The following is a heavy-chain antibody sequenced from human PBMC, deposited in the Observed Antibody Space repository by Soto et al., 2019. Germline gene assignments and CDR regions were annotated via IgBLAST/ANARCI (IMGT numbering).Heavy chain of an antibody. CDR1: GFTVSSNY. V-gene: IGHV3-66*01. CDR3: ARGGDYIWGSYTNWFDP. J-gene: IGHJ5*02. D-gene: IGHD3-16*01. CDR2: IYSGGST. Sequence: EVQLVESGGGLVQPGGSLRLSCAASGFTVSSNYMSWVRQAPGKGLEWVSVIYSGGSTYYADSVKGRFTISRDNSKNTLYLQMNSLRAEDTAVYYCARGGDYIWGSYTNWFDPWGQGTLVTVSS.